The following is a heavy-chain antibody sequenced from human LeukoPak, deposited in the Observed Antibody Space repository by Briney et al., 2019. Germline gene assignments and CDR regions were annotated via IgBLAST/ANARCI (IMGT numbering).Heavy chain of an antibody. J-gene: IGHJ4*02. Sequence: PGGSLRLSCAASGFTFSSYSMNWVRQAPGKGLEWVSSISSSSSYIYYADSVKGRFTTSRDNAKNSLYLQMNSLRAEDTAVYYCARETYCTNTTCPIGDHFNYWGQGTLVTVSS. CDR2: ISSSSSYI. D-gene: IGHD2-2*01. CDR1: GFTFSSYS. CDR3: ARETYCTNTTCPIGDHFNY. V-gene: IGHV3-21*01.